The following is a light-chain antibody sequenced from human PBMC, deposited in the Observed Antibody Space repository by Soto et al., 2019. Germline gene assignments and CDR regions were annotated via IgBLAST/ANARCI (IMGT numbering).Light chain of an antibody. CDR2: AAS. Sequence: DIQMTQSPSSLSASVGDRVTITCRASQSISSYLNWYQQKPGKAPKLLIYAASSFQSGVPSRFSGSGSETDFTLTISSLQPEDFATYYCQQSYSTPWTVGQGTKVEIK. V-gene: IGKV1-39*01. CDR1: QSISSY. J-gene: IGKJ1*01. CDR3: QQSYSTPWT.